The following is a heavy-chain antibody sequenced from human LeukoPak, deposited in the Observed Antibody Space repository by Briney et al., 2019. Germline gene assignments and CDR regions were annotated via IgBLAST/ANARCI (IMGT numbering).Heavy chain of an antibody. CDR1: GGSISSYY. Sequence: SETLSLTCTVSGGSISSYYWSWIRQPPGKGLEWIGYIYYSGSTNYNPSLKSRVTISVDTSKNQFSLKLSSVTAADTAVYYCARVSGLTGYFNDAFDIWGQGTVVTVSS. CDR2: IYYSGST. CDR3: ARVSGLTGYFNDAFDI. D-gene: IGHD3-9*01. V-gene: IGHV4-59*01. J-gene: IGHJ3*02.